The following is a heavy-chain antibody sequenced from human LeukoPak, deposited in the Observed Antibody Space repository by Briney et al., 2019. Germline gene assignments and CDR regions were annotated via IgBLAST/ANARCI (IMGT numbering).Heavy chain of an antibody. Sequence: ASVKLSCKASGYTFTSYYISWVRQATGHGLEWMGWMNTNSGNTGYAQTFQGRVTMARNTSISTAYMELSSLRSEDTAAYYCARDTSADYYYMDVWGKGTTVTVSS. CDR3: ARDTSADYYYMDV. V-gene: IGHV1-8*01. J-gene: IGHJ6*03. CDR2: MNTNSGNT. CDR1: GYTFTSYY. D-gene: IGHD2-2*01.